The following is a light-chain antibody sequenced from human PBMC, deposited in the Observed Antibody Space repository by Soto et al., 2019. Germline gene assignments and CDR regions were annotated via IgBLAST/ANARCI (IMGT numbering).Light chain of an antibody. V-gene: IGKV1-5*01. CDR3: QQLNSYPLT. CDR2: GAS. J-gene: IGKJ4*01. CDR1: QSISSW. Sequence: DIQMTQSPSTLSASVGDRVTITCRASQSISSWLAWYQQKPGKAPKLLIYGASNLQSGVPPRFSGSGSGTDFTLAISSLQPEDSATYYCQQLNSYPLTFGGGTKVDIK.